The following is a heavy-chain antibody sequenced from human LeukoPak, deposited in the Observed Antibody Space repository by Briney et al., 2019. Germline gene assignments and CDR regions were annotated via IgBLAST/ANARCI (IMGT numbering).Heavy chain of an antibody. D-gene: IGHD6-19*01. CDR3: AGGDRNGWYFYY. CDR2: ISSSGSTI. CDR1: GFTFSDYY. Sequence: GGSLRLSCAASGFTFSDYYMSWIRQAPGKGLEWVSYISSSGSTIYYADSVKGRFTISRDNAKNSLYPQMSSLRAEDTALYLCAGGDRNGWYFYYWGQGTLVTVSS. V-gene: IGHV3-11*01. J-gene: IGHJ4*02.